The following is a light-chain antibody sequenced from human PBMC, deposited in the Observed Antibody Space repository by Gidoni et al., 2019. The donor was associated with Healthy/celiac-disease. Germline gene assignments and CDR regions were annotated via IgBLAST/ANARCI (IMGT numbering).Light chain of an antibody. V-gene: IGLV1-51*01. CDR3: GTWDSSLSVYV. CDR1: SSNIGNNY. Sequence: QSVLTQPPSVSAAPGQKVTISCSGSSSNIGNNYVSWSQQLPGTAPKLLIYDNNKRPSGIPDRFSGSKSGTSATLGITGLQTGDEADYYCGTWDSSLSVYVFGTGTKVTVL. J-gene: IGLJ1*01. CDR2: DNN.